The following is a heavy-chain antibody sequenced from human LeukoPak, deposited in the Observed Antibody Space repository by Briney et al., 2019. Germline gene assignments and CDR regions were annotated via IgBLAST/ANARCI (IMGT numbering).Heavy chain of an antibody. J-gene: IGHJ4*02. CDR2: IWYDGSNE. CDR3: ATTGYCTSTSCYTRGQFDH. CDR1: GFSFGTYS. Sequence: GGSLRLSCVASGFSFGTYSMHWARQVPGKGLEWVAVIWYDGSNEDYADSVKGRFTISRDNSKNTLYLQMNSLRAEGTAVYYCATTGYCTSTSCYTRGQFDHWGQGTLVTVSS. V-gene: IGHV3-30*02. D-gene: IGHD2-2*02.